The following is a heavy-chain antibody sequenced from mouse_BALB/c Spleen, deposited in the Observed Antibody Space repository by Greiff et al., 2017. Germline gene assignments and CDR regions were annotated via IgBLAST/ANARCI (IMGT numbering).Heavy chain of an antibody. Sequence: QVQLKESGPGLVQPSQSLSITCTVSGFSLTSYGVHWVRQSPGKGLEWLGVIWSGGSTDYNAAFISRLSISKDNSKSQVFFKMNSLQANDTAIYYCARMDTTVVATRYFDVWGAGTTVTVSS. D-gene: IGHD1-1*01. CDR1: GFSLTSYG. V-gene: IGHV2-2*02. J-gene: IGHJ1*01. CDR3: ARMDTTVVATRYFDV. CDR2: IWSGGST.